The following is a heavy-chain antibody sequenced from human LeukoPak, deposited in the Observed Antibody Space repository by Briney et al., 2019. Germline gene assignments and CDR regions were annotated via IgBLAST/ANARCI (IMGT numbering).Heavy chain of an antibody. CDR1: GFTFSSYT. Sequence: GGSLRLSCAASGFTFSSYTMSWLRQAPGKGLDGVSGIRGGGDGTYYADSVKGRFTISRDNSKNTLYLQMNSLRADDTALYYCAKEDINWNYVRYFDYWGQGTLVTVSS. CDR3: AKEDINWNYVRYFDY. D-gene: IGHD1-7*01. CDR2: IRGGGDGT. V-gene: IGHV3-23*01. J-gene: IGHJ4*02.